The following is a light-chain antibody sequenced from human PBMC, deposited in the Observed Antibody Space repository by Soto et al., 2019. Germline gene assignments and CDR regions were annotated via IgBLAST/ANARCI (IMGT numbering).Light chain of an antibody. CDR1: HSVSSY. V-gene: IGKV3-11*01. Sequence: EIVYTQGRPSLNMCPGSRAPPACRSSHSVSSYLAWYQQKPGQAPRLLIYDASKRAIGIPVRFTGSGSGTEFTLTISSLESEDFAVYYCQQRNNWPITFGQGTPLDI. J-gene: IGKJ5*01. CDR3: QQRNNWPIT. CDR2: DAS.